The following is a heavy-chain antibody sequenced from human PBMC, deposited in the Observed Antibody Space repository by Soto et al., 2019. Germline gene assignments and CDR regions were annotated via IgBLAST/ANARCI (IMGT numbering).Heavy chain of an antibody. Sequence: PSETLSLTCTVSGGSISSYYWSWIRQPPGKGLEWIGYIYYSGSTNYNPSLKSRVTISVDTPKNQFSLKLSSVTAADTAVYYCARERSALAWFDPWGQGTLVTVSS. D-gene: IGHD3-16*01. V-gene: IGHV4-59*12. CDR2: IYYSGST. CDR1: GGSISSYY. CDR3: ARERSALAWFDP. J-gene: IGHJ5*02.